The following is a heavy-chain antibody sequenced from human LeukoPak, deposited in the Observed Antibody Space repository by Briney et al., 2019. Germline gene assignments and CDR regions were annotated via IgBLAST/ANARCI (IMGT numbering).Heavy chain of an antibody. D-gene: IGHD2-15*01. CDR2: IRDDASDK. J-gene: IGHJ6*03. CDR3: AREGYCSGGSCYPSWYYMDV. Sequence: GGSLRLSCAASGFTFRTNGMHWVRQAPGKGLEWVAFIRDDASDKYYADSVKGRFTISRDNSENTLFLQMNSLRAEDTAVYYCAREGYCSGGSCYPSWYYMDVWGKGTTVTVSS. V-gene: IGHV3-30*02. CDR1: GFTFRTNG.